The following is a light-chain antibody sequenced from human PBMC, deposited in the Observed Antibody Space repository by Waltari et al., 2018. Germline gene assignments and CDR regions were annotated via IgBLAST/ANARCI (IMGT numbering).Light chain of an antibody. Sequence: QSLLQRNGNHYLDLYLQKPGQSPHLLIYLCSKRASGVPGRFSGSGSGTDFTLRISRVEAEDVGVYYCMQSLQTLWTFVPGTKVEIK. CDR2: LCS. J-gene: IGKJ1*01. CDR1: QSLLQRNGNHY. V-gene: IGKV2-28*01. CDR3: MQSLQTLWT.